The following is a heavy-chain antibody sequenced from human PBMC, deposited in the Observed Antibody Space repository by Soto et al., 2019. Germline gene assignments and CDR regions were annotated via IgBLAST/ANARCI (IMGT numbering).Heavy chain of an antibody. CDR1: GFTFNSYW. CDR3: ATVATHSYNWLDP. V-gene: IGHV3-74*01. Sequence: EVQLVESGGGLVQPGGSLRLSCAASGFTFNSYWMHWVRQAPGKGLVWVSRINADGSTTTYADSVKGRFTISRDNAKNTLYLQMNSLRAEDTAVYFCATVATHSYNWLDPWGQGTLVTISS. CDR2: INADGSTT. J-gene: IGHJ5*02. D-gene: IGHD3-3*02.